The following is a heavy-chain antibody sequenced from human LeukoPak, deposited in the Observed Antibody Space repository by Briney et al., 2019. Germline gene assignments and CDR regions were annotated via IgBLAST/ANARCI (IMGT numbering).Heavy chain of an antibody. V-gene: IGHV4-59*08. CDR3: AVRLPGNYGMDV. Sequence: SETLSLTCTVSGGSISSYYWRWIRQPPGKGLEWIGYIYYSGSTNYNPSLKSRVTISVDTSKNQFSLKLSSVTAADTAVYYCAVRLPGNYGMDVWGQGTTVTVSS. CDR2: IYYSGST. CDR1: GGSISSYY. J-gene: IGHJ6*02. D-gene: IGHD2-21*02.